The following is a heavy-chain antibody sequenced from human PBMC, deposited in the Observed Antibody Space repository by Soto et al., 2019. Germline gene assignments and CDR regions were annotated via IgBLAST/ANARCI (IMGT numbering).Heavy chain of an antibody. D-gene: IGHD3-3*01. J-gene: IGHJ4*02. CDR3: ARRDTSGFLRYFDN. V-gene: IGHV1-69*06. CDR2: IVPNVGTV. CDR1: GGTLSSFINYP. Sequence: SVKVSCKASGGTLSSFINYPINWVRQAPGQGLEWMGGIVPNVGTVNYAQKFQGRVTITADKSTGTAYMELSSLRSEDTALYCCARRDTSGFLRYFDNWGQGTLVTVSS.